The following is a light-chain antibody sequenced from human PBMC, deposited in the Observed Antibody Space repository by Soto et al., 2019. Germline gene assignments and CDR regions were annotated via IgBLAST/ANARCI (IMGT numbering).Light chain of an antibody. J-gene: IGKJ1*01. Sequence: DIQMTQSPSTLSGSVGDRVTITCRASQTISSWLAWYQQKPGKAPKLLIYKASTLKSRVPSRFSGSGSGTEFTLTISSLQPDDFASDYGQHYNSYSEAFGQGT. CDR2: KAS. V-gene: IGKV1-5*03. CDR3: QHYNSYSEA. CDR1: QTISSW.